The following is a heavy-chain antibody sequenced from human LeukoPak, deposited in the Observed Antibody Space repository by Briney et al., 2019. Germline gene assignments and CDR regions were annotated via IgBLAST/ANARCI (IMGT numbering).Heavy chain of an antibody. CDR2: INPSGGST. D-gene: IGHD4-17*01. J-gene: IGHJ4*02. CDR3: ARDATPTTTLFY. Sequence: ASVTVSCKASGYTFTSYYMHWVRQAPGQGLEWMGIINPSGGSTSYAQKFQGRVTMTRDTSTSTVYMELSSLRSEDTAVYYCARDATPTTTLFYWGQGTLVTVSS. V-gene: IGHV1-46*01. CDR1: GYTFTSYY.